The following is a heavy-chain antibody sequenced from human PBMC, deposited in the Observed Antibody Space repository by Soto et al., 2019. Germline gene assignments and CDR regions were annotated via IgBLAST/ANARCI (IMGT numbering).Heavy chain of an antibody. CDR1: GYTFTTYY. V-gene: IGHV1-3*01. Sequence: ASVKVSCKASGYTFTTYYMQWVRQAPGQRLEWMGRINANNGYTNYSQKFQGRVTITRDTSASTAYMELSSLRSEDTAVYYCARGSGYYYWDDYWGQGTLVTVSS. CDR3: ARGSGYYYWDDY. CDR2: INANNGYT. D-gene: IGHD3-22*01. J-gene: IGHJ4*02.